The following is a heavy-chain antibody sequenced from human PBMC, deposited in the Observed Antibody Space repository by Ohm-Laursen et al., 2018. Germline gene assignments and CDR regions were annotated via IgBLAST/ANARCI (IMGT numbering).Heavy chain of an antibody. CDR1: GGSISGYY. CDR3: ARHYNSGTYPLDY. D-gene: IGHD3-10*01. Sequence: SDTLSLTCIVSGGSISGYYWSWVRQPPGNGLEWLAWIHYSGNTKYNPSLESRVTISVETSKNQFSLHLYSVTAADTAVYYCARHYNSGTYPLDYWGHGTLVTVSS. CDR2: IHYSGNT. V-gene: IGHV4-59*08. J-gene: IGHJ4*01.